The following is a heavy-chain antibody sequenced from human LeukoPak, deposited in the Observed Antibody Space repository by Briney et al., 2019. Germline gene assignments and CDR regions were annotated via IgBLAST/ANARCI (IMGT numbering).Heavy chain of an antibody. CDR2: ISAYNGNT. CDR1: GYTFTSYG. Sequence: ASVKVSCKASGYTFTSYGISWVRQAPGQGLEWMGWISAYNGNTNYAQKLQGRVTMTTDTSTSTAYMELRSLRSDDTAVYYCAKDPNTAMVGHYFDYWGQGTLVTVSS. CDR3: AKDPNTAMVGHYFDY. J-gene: IGHJ4*02. D-gene: IGHD5-18*01. V-gene: IGHV1-18*01.